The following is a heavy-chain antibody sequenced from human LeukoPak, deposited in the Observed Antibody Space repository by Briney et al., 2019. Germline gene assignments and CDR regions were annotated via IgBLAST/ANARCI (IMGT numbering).Heavy chain of an antibody. CDR3: ARVADTSGWVDF. Sequence: PGGSLRLSCAASGFIFRSYSMHWVRQAPGKGLEWVGVIWYDGSNKYYLDSVKGRFTISRDNSQNTLYLQMKSLRADDTAVYLCARVADTSGWVDFGGQGTLVSVSS. J-gene: IGHJ4*02. D-gene: IGHD6-19*01. CDR1: GFIFRSYS. V-gene: IGHV3-33*01. CDR2: IWYDGSNK.